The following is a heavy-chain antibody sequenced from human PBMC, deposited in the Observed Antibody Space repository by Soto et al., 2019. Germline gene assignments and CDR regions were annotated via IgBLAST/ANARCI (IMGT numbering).Heavy chain of an antibody. CDR3: AIHPYDFWSGYRDYYYYYGMDV. Sequence: GESLKISCKGSGYSFTSYWIGWVRQMPGKGLEWMGIIHPGDSDTRYSPSFQGQVTISADKSISTAYLQWSSLKASDTAMYYCAIHPYDFWSGYRDYYYYYGMDVWGQGTTVTVSS. J-gene: IGHJ6*02. V-gene: IGHV5-51*01. CDR2: IHPGDSDT. CDR1: GYSFTSYW. D-gene: IGHD3-3*01.